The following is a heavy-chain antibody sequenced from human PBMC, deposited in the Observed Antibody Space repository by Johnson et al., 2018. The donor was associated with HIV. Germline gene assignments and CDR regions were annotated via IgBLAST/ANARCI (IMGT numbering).Heavy chain of an antibody. CDR1: GFTFSSYA. CDR2: ISYDGSNK. J-gene: IGHJ3*02. CDR3: ARESTTWGGDYVGDGLDI. Sequence: QVQLVESGGGVVQPGRSLRLSCAASGFTFSSYAMHWVRQAPGKGLEWVAVISYDGSNKYYADSVKGRFTISRDNSKNTLYLQMNSLRAADTAVYYCARESTTWGGDYVGDGLDIWGQGKMVTVAS. V-gene: IGHV3-30-3*01. D-gene: IGHD4-17*01.